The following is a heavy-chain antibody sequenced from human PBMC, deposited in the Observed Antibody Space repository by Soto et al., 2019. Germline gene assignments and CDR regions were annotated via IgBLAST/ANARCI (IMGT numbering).Heavy chain of an antibody. CDR2: ISGSGGST. CDR1: GFRFSTFA. D-gene: IGHD2-2*01. J-gene: IGHJ4*02. CDR3: AKSGDDIVVVPGAPFDH. V-gene: IGHV3-23*01. Sequence: EVHLSESGGGLVQPGGSLRLSCVASGFRFSTFAMTWVRQAPGKGPEWLSAISGSGGSTYYADSVKGRFSISRDNSKNKLLLQMNSPRAEDTAVYFCAKSGDDIVVVPGAPFDHWGQGALVCVSS.